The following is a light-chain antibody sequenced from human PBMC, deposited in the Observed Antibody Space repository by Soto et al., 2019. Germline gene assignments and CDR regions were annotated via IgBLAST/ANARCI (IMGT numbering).Light chain of an antibody. CDR1: SRDVGSHT. CDR3: SSYISSMTSHV. V-gene: IGLV2-18*02. J-gene: IGLJ1*01. CDR2: GVG. Sequence: QSALTQPPSVSGSPGQSVTISCSGSSRDVGSHTVSWYKQAPGTSPKLIVSGVGRRPSGVPDRLSESKSGTTASLPISGLQPDYEADYYCSSYISSMTSHVFGTGTKVTVL.